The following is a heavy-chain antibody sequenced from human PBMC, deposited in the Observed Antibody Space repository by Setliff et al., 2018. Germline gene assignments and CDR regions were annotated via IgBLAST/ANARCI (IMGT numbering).Heavy chain of an antibody. CDR2: IIPIFGTA. CDR3: ARGYSGYDNPWTDYYGMDV. J-gene: IGHJ6*02. D-gene: IGHD5-12*01. Sequence: SVKVSCKASGGTFSSYAISWVRQAPGQGLEWMGGIIPIFGTANYAQKFQGRVTITTDESTSTAYMELSSLRSEDTAVYYCARGYSGYDNPWTDYYGMDVWGQGTTVNVSS. CDR1: GGTFSSYA. V-gene: IGHV1-69*05.